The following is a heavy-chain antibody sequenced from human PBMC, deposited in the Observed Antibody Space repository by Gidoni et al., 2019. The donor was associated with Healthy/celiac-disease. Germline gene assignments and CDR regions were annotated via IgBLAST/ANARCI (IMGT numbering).Heavy chain of an antibody. D-gene: IGHD5-18*01. CDR3: AREGQLRVFDI. V-gene: IGHV4-61*02. Sequence: QVQLQESGPGLVKPSQTLSLTCTVSGGSISSGSYDWSWIRQPAGKGLEGNGRIYTSGSTNYNPSLKSRVTISVDTSKNQFSLKLSSVTAADTAVYYCAREGQLRVFDIWGQGTMVTVSS. CDR1: GGSISSGSYD. CDR2: IYTSGST. J-gene: IGHJ3*02.